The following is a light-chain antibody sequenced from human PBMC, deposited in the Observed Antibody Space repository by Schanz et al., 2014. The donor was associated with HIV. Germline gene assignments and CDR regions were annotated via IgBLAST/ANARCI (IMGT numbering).Light chain of an antibody. CDR1: RSVSTY. J-gene: IGKJ5*01. Sequence: EIVLTQSPGTLSLAPGERATLSCRTSRSVSTYLAWYQQKPGQAPRLLIYDTSTRATGIPARFSGSGSGTDFTLTISRLEPEDFAVYYCQQRSNWPTFGQGTRLEIK. CDR2: DTS. CDR3: QQRSNWPT. V-gene: IGKV3-11*01.